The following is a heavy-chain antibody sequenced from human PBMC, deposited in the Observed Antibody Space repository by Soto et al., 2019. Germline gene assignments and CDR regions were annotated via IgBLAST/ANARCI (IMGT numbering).Heavy chain of an antibody. D-gene: IGHD6-19*01. J-gene: IGHJ4*02. V-gene: IGHV4-59*01. Sequence: QVQLQESGPGLVKPSETLSLTCTVSGVSITNYYWGWIRQPPGKGLEWIGYISYSGSTNDNPSLKSXXTXSXVTSKNQFSRKLTSVTAADTAVYYCARDGSGWYADYWGQGILVTVSS. CDR1: GVSITNYY. CDR3: ARDGSGWYADY. CDR2: ISYSGST.